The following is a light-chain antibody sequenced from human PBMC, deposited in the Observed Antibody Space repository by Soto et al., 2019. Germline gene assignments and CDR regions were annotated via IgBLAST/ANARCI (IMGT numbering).Light chain of an antibody. J-gene: IGKJ1*01. Sequence: EIVLTQYPGTLSLSPGDRATLSCRSSQSIISTYLAWFQQKPGQAPRLLIYGASSRATGIPDRFSGSGSGTDFTLTISRLEPEDFAVYYCQQYGRSQTFGQGTKVDIK. V-gene: IGKV3-20*01. CDR1: QSIISTY. CDR2: GAS. CDR3: QQYGRSQT.